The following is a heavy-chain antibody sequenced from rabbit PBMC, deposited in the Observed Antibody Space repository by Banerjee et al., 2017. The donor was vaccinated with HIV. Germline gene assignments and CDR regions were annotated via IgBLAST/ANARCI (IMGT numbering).Heavy chain of an antibody. CDR2: IETGSGST. Sequence: QEQLKETGGGLVQPGGSLTLSCKASGFDFSSSYWMCWVRQAPGKGLEWIACIETGSGSTYYASWAKGRFTISKTSSTTVTLQMTSLTAADTATYFCARDAAGVGYDLDLWGQGTLVTVS. V-gene: IGHV1S45*01. J-gene: IGHJ4*01. D-gene: IGHD6-1*01. CDR1: GFDFSSSYW. CDR3: ARDAAGVGYDLDL.